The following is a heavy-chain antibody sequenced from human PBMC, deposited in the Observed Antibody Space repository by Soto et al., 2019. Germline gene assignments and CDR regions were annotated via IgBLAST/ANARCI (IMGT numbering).Heavy chain of an antibody. D-gene: IGHD3-3*01. Sequence: SETLSLTCTVSGGSISSSYYYWSWIRQHPGKGLEWIGYIYYSGSTYYNPSLKSRVTISVDTSKNQFSLKLSSVTAADTAVYYCARFTIFGVVTTYYFDYWGQGTLVTVSS. J-gene: IGHJ4*02. CDR3: ARFTIFGVVTTYYFDY. CDR1: GGSISSSYYY. CDR2: IYYSGST. V-gene: IGHV4-30-4*08.